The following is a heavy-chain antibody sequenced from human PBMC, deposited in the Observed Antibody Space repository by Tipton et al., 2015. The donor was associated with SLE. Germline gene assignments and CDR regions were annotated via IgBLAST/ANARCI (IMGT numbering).Heavy chain of an antibody. CDR1: GDSIDHYF. CDR2: IYYTGST. Sequence: TLSLTCTVSGDSIDHYFWSWIRQPAGKGLEWIGYIYYTGSTNYNPSLKSRVTISIDTPKNQFSLKLSSLTAADTAVYYCARESRGGGENNWFDPWGQGALVTVSS. D-gene: IGHD2-15*01. V-gene: IGHV4-59*01. CDR3: ARESRGGGENNWFDP. J-gene: IGHJ5*02.